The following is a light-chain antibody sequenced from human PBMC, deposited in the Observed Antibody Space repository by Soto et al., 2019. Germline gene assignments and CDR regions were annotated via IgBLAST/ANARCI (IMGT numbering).Light chain of an antibody. CDR3: GTWDNSLSLPYV. CDR2: ENN. CDR1: SSNIGNNY. V-gene: IGLV1-51*02. Sequence: QSVRTQPPSVSAAPGQKVTISCSGSSSNIGNNYVSWYQQLPGTAPKLLIFENNKRPSGIPDRFSASKSGTSATLAITGLQTGDAADYYCGTWDNSLSLPYVFGTGTKVTVL. J-gene: IGLJ1*01.